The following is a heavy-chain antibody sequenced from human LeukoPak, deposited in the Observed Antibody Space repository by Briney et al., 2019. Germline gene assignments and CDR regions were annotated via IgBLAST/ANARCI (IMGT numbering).Heavy chain of an antibody. J-gene: IGHJ4*02. D-gene: IGHD1-26*01. V-gene: IGHV1-46*01. CDR2: INTSGGST. Sequence: GASVKVSCKASGDTFTGDNMRWVRQAPEQGLEWMGIINTSGGSTSYAQKLQGGVTMTRDTSTSTVYMELSSLRSEDTAVYYCGREWEPTRYYFDYWGQGTLVTVSS. CDR1: GDTFTGDN. CDR3: GREWEPTRYYFDY.